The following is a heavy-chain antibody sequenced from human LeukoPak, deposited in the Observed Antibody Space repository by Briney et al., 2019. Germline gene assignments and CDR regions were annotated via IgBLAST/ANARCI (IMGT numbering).Heavy chain of an antibody. CDR3: ARHPAPGIAAAGRYAFDY. Sequence: SETLSLTCTVSDGSISSSSYYWGWIRQPPGKGLEWFGSIYYSGSTYYNPSLKSRVTISVDTSKYQCSLRLSSVTAADTAIYYCARHPAPGIAAAGRYAFDYWGQGTLVTVSS. D-gene: IGHD6-13*01. CDR1: DGSISSSSYY. CDR2: IYYSGST. J-gene: IGHJ4*02. V-gene: IGHV4-39*01.